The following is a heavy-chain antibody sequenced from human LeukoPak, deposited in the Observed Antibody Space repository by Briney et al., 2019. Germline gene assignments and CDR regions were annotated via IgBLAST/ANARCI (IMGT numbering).Heavy chain of an antibody. CDR1: GFTFSSYN. V-gene: IGHV3-23*01. CDR2: IGGSASST. J-gene: IGHJ4*02. D-gene: IGHD1-26*01. CDR3: AKPAPHLLYYFDC. Sequence: GGSLRLSCAASGFTFSSYNMNWVRQAPGKGLEWVSAIGGSASSTYYADSVKGRFTISRDNSKNTLYLQMNSLRAEDTAVYYCAKPAPHLLYYFDCWGQGTLVTVSS.